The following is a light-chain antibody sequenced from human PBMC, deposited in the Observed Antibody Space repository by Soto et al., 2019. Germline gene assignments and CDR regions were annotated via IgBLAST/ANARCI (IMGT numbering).Light chain of an antibody. CDR3: GTWDSSLTAVV. CDR1: TSNIGNNF. V-gene: IGLV1-51*01. CDR2: DNH. Sequence: QSVVTQPPSISAAPGQQVTISCSGTTSNIGNNFVSWYQQLPGTAPKLLIYDNHKRPSGVPDRFSGSKSGTSATLGITGLQTGDEADYYCGTWDSSLTAVVFGGGTKVTVL. J-gene: IGLJ2*01.